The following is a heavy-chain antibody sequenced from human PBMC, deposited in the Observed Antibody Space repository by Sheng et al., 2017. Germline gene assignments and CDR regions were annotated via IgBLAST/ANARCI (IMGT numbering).Heavy chain of an antibody. J-gene: IGHJ6*02. CDR3: AREAVRGDYAYYYYGMDV. CDR1: GFTFSSYA. V-gene: IGHV3-30*01. D-gene: IGHD4-17*01. Sequence: QVQLVESGGGVVQPGRSLRLSCAASGFTFSSYAMHWVRQAPGKGLEWVAVISYDGSNKYYADSVKGRFTISRDNSKNTLYLQMNSLRAEDTAVYYCAREAVRGDYAYYYYGMDVWDQGP. CDR2: ISYDGSNK.